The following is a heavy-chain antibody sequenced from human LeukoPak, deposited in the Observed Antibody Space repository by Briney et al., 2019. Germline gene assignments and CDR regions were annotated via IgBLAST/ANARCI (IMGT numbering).Heavy chain of an antibody. Sequence: GGSLRLSCAASGFTFSSYSMNWVRQAPGKGLGWVSYISSSSSTIYYADSVKGRFTISRDNAKNSLYLQMNSLRAEDTAVYYCARDISTGTTERDYNWFDPWGQGTLVTVSS. CDR2: ISSSSSTI. CDR1: GFTFSSYS. CDR3: ARDISTGTTERDYNWFDP. J-gene: IGHJ5*02. D-gene: IGHD3-9*01. V-gene: IGHV3-48*04.